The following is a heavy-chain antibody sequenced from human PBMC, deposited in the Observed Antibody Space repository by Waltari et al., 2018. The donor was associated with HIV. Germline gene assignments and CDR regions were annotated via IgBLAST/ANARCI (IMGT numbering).Heavy chain of an antibody. CDR2: IYYSGRT. CDR3: ARANTYYYYGMDV. CDR1: GGSISSSSYY. D-gene: IGHD7-27*01. J-gene: IGHJ6*02. V-gene: IGHV4-39*07. Sequence: QLQLQESGPGLVKPSETLSLTCTVSGGSISSSSYYWGWIRQPPGKGLEWIGSIYYSGRTYYNPSLKSRVTISVDTSKNQFSLKLSSVTAADTAVYYCARANTYYYYGMDVWGQGTTVTVSS.